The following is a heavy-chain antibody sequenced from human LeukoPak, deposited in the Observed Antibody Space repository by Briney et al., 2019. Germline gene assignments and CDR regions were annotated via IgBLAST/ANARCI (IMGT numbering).Heavy chain of an antibody. CDR3: ARHLDYYDSSGYFY. CDR2: INHSGST. CDR1: GGSFSGYY. V-gene: IGHV4-34*01. Sequence: KPSETLSLTCAVYGGSFSGYYWSWIRQPPGKGLEWIGEINHSGSTNYNPSLKSRVTISVDTSKNQFSLKLSSVTAADTAVYYCARHLDYYDSSGYFYWGQGTLVTVSS. J-gene: IGHJ4*02. D-gene: IGHD3-22*01.